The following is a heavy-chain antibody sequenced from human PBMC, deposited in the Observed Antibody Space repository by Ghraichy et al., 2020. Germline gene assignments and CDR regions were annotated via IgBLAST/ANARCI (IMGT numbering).Heavy chain of an antibody. Sequence: QTLSLTCTFSGFSLSTSGMCVTWVRQPPGKALEWLARIDWDDDKYYSTSLKTRLTISKDTSKNQVVLTMTNMDPVDTATYYCARVLRGGYCTGGNCLKIDPWGQGTLVTVSS. V-gene: IGHV2-70*11. D-gene: IGHD2-15*01. J-gene: IGHJ5*02. CDR2: IDWDDDK. CDR3: ARVLRGGYCTGGNCLKIDP. CDR1: GFSLSTSGMC.